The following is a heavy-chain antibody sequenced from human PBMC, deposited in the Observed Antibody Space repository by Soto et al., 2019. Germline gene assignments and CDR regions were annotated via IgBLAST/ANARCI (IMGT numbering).Heavy chain of an antibody. J-gene: IGHJ5*02. Sequence: PGGPLRLSCAASGFTFSSYWMSWVRQAPGKGLEWVANIKQDGSEKYYVDSVKGRFTISRDNAKNSLYLQMNSLRAEDTAVYYCARLGYCSSTSCYYGWFDPWGQGTLVTVSS. CDR1: GFTFSSYW. D-gene: IGHD2-2*01. V-gene: IGHV3-7*03. CDR2: IKQDGSEK. CDR3: ARLGYCSSTSCYYGWFDP.